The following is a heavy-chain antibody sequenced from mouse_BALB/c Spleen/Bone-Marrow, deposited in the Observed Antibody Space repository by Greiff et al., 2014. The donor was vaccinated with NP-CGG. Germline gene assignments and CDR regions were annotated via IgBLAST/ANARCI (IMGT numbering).Heavy chain of an antibody. CDR1: GFTFSSYT. V-gene: IGHV5-12-2*01. Sequence: EVKLVESGGGLVQPGGSLKLSCAASGFTFSSYTMSWVRLTPETRLEGVAYISNGGGITYYSDTEKGRFTISRDNAKNTLYLQMNSLKSEDTAMYYCARHYGSGVFYFDYWGQGTTLTVSS. CDR3: ARHYGSGVFYFDY. CDR2: ISNGGGIT. J-gene: IGHJ2*01. D-gene: IGHD1-1*01.